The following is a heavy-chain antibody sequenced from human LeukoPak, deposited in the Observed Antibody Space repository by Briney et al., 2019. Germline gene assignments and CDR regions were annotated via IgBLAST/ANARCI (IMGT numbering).Heavy chain of an antibody. V-gene: IGHV4-34*01. CDR2: INHWGST. J-gene: IGHJ4*02. Sequence: SETLSLTCAVYGGSFSGYYWRCLRQPPGKGRERIGEINHWGSTNKNPSLKSRVTISVDTSKNQFSLNLYSVTAADTAVYYCARRVGSSDCFDYWGQGTLVTVSS. CDR1: GGSFSGYY. D-gene: IGHD6-6*01. CDR3: ARRVGSSDCFDY.